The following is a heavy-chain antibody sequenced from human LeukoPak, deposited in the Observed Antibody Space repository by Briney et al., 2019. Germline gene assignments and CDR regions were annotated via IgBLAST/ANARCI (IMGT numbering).Heavy chain of an antibody. J-gene: IGHJ6*03. V-gene: IGHV4-61*01. CDR2: IYYSGST. D-gene: IGHD5-18*01. CDR3: ARGGYSYGYGPYYYYMDV. Sequence: PSETLSLTCTVSGGSISSSSYYWSWIRQPPGKGLEWIGYIYYSGSTNYNPSLKSRVTISIDTSKNQFSLKLSSVTAADTAVYYCARGGYSYGYGPYYYYMDVWGKGTTVTVSS. CDR1: GGSISSSSYY.